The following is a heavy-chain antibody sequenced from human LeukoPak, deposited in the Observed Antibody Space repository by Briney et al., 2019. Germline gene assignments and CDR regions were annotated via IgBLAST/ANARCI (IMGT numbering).Heavy chain of an antibody. D-gene: IGHD4-17*01. Sequence: SVTVSYKASGGTFNSYGISWVRQAPGQGLEWMGGIIPIFGTTNYAQTFQGRVTITADDSTTTAYMELRSLRSEDTAVYYCAINKYGDYLNWFDPWGQGSLVTVSP. J-gene: IGHJ5*02. V-gene: IGHV1-69*13. CDR3: AINKYGDYLNWFDP. CDR1: GGTFNSYG. CDR2: IIPIFGTT.